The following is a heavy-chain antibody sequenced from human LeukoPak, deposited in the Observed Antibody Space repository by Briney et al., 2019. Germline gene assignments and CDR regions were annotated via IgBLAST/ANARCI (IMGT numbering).Heavy chain of an antibody. CDR1: GFTFDDYA. V-gene: IGHV3-9*01. Sequence: GGSLRLSCAASGFTFDDYAMHWVRQAPGKGLEWVSGISWNSGSIGYADSVKGRFTISRDNAKNSLYLQMNSLRAEDTAVYYCASPYIVATPGAFDIWGQGTMVTVSS. CDR3: ASPYIVATPGAFDI. D-gene: IGHD5-12*01. J-gene: IGHJ3*02. CDR2: ISWNSGSI.